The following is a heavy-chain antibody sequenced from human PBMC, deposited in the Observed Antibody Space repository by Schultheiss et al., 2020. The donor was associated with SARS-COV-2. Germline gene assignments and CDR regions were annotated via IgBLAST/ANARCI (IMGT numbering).Heavy chain of an antibody. CDR2: ISGSGGST. D-gene: IGHD5-18*01. V-gene: IGHV3-23*01. Sequence: GSLRLSCAASGFTFSSYSMNWVRQAPGKGLEWVSAISGSGGSTYYADSVKGRFTISRDNSKNTLYLQMNSLRAEDTAVYYCASPKRGYSYGYIDYWGQGTLVTVSS. CDR3: ASPKRGYSYGYIDY. CDR1: GFTFSSYS. J-gene: IGHJ4*02.